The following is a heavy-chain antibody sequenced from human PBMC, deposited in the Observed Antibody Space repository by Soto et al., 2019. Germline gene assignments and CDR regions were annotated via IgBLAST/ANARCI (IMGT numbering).Heavy chain of an antibody. V-gene: IGHV6-1*01. Sequence: PSQTLSVICPISSHSVSRKSVAWHCIRQSPSRGLEWLGRTYYRSKWYNEYAVSVKSRIIINPDTSKNQFSLQLNSVTPEDTAVYYCARSGNEGAVDYWGQGTLVTVSS. CDR3: ARSGNEGAVDY. D-gene: IGHD1-26*01. CDR2: TYYRSKWYN. CDR1: SHSVSRKSVA. J-gene: IGHJ4*02.